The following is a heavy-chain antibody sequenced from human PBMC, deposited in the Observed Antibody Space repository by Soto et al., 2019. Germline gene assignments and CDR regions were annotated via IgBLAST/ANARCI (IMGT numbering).Heavy chain of an antibody. CDR1: GGSISSYY. CDR2: IYYSGST. D-gene: IGHD2-8*01. J-gene: IGHJ3*02. CDR3: ARDNGVAFDI. Sequence: PSETLSLTCTVSGGSISSYYWSWIRQPPGKGLEWIGYIYYSGSTSYNPSLKSRVTISVDTSKNQFSLKLSSATAADTAVYYCARDNGVAFDIWGQGTMVTVSS. V-gene: IGHV4-59*01.